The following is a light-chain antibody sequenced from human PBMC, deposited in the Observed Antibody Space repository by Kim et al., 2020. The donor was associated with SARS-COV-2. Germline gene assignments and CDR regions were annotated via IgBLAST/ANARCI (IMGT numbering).Light chain of an antibody. CDR1: QSVSSN. CDR2: GAS. J-gene: IGKJ4*01. CDR3: QQYNSWPVT. Sequence: EIVMTQSPATLSLSPGERATLSCRASQSVSSNLAWYQQKPGQAPRLLIYGASTRATGIPARFSGSGSGTEFTLTISSLQSEDLAVYYCQQYNSWPVTFGGGTKVDIK. V-gene: IGKV3-15*01.